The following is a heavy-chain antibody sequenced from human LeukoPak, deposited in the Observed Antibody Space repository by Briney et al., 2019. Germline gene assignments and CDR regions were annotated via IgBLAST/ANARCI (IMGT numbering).Heavy chain of an antibody. D-gene: IGHD3-10*01. CDR2: IHHSGNT. CDR3: ARGASITMVRGVIDNWFDP. J-gene: IGHJ5*02. V-gene: IGHV4-59*11. CDR1: GGSISSHY. Sequence: SETLSLTCTVSGGSISSHYWSWIRQPPGKGLEWIGYIHHSGNTNYNPSLKSRVTISVDTSKNQFSLKLSSVTAADTAVYYCARGASITMVRGVIDNWFDPWGQGTLVTVSS.